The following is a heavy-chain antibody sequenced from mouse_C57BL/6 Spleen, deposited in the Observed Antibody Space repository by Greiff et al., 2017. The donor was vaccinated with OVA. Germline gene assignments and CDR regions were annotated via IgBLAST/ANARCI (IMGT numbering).Heavy chain of an antibody. Sequence: DVQLQESGEGLVKPGGSLKLSCAASGFTFSSYAMSWVRQTPEKRLEWVAYISSGGDYIYYADTVKGRFTISRDNARNTLYLQMSSLKSEDTAMYYCTRIGADLFAYWGQGTLVTVSA. V-gene: IGHV5-9-1*02. CDR2: ISSGGDYI. CDR3: TRIGADLFAY. D-gene: IGHD3-1*01. CDR1: GFTFSSYA. J-gene: IGHJ3*01.